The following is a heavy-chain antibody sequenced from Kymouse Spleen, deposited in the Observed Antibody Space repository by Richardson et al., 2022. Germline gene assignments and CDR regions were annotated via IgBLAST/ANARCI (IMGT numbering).Heavy chain of an antibody. V-gene: IGHV4-39*01. J-gene: IGHJ4*02. Sequence: QLQLQESGPGLVKPSETLSLTCTVSGGSISSSSYYWGWIRQPPGKGLEWIGSIYYSGSTYYNPSLKSRVTISVDTSKNQFSLKLSSVTAADTAVYYCAGTIFGVVIMDYWGQGTLVTVSS. CDR2: IYYSGST. CDR1: GGSISSSSYY. D-gene: IGHD3-3*01. CDR3: AGTIFGVVIMDY.